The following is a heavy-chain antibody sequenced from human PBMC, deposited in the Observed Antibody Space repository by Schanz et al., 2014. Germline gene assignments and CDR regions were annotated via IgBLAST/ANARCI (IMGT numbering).Heavy chain of an antibody. D-gene: IGHD2-15*01. J-gene: IGHJ4*02. CDR1: GFTFSTYA. V-gene: IGHV3-30*04. CDR3: ATENWWTVEK. Sequence: VQLVESGGGLVQPGGSLRLSCAASGFTFSTYAMHWVRQAPGKGLGWLAVISSDGFNKFYADSVKGRFTISRDNSKNTLYLQMNSLRTEDTAVYYCATENWWTVEKWGQGTLVTVSS. CDR2: ISSDGFNK.